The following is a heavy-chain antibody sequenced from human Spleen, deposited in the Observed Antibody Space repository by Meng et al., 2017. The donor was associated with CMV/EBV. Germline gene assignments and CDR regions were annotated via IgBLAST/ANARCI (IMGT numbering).Heavy chain of an antibody. CDR3: VRDDSSGHYYFDH. J-gene: IGHJ4*02. CDR2: ISGSGRMI. D-gene: IGHD3-22*01. Sequence: GESLKISCAASGFTFSGFGMNWVRQAPGTGLEWISYISGSGRMIDYADSVKGRFTISRDNAKNSLYLRMNSLRGEDTAVYYCVRDDSSGHYYFDHWGRGTLVTVSS. CDR1: GFTFSGFG. V-gene: IGHV3-48*04.